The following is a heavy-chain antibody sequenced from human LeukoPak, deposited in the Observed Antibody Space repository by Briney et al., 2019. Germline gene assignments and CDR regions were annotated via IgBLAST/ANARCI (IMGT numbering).Heavy chain of an antibody. V-gene: IGHV4-61*02. CDR3: ARAGGTTVTTDKFDY. J-gene: IGHJ4*02. CDR1: GGSINSGSYC. Sequence: PSEALSLTCTVSGGSINSGSYCWSWIRQPAGKGLEWIGRIYASGSTNYNPALKSRVTISGDTSKNQFSLNLSSVTAADTAVYYCARAGGTTVTTDKFDYWGQGTLVTVSS. CDR2: IYASGST. D-gene: IGHD4-17*01.